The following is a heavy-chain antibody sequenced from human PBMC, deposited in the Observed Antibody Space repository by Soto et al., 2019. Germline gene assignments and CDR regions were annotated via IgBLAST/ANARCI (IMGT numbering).Heavy chain of an antibody. CDR3: ARHGDYGGNSNNYYYYGMDV. V-gene: IGHV4-39*01. CDR2: IYYSGST. J-gene: IGHJ6*02. CDR1: GGSISSSSYY. Sequence: PSETLSLTXTVSGGSISSSSYYWGWIRQPPGKGLEWIGSIYYSGSTYYNPSLKSRVTISVDTSKNQFSLKLSSVTAADTAVYYCARHGDYGGNSNNYYYYGMDVWGQGTTVTVSS. D-gene: IGHD4-17*01.